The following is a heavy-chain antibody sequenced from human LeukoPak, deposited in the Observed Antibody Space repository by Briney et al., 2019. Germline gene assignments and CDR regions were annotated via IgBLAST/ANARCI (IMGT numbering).Heavy chain of an antibody. V-gene: IGHV3-30*04. CDR2: ISYDGGSNK. CDR3: ARESGGNTPYYFDY. D-gene: IGHD2-2*02. Sequence: PGGSLRLSCAASGFAFSTYALHWVRQARGKGLDGVAVISYDGGSNKYYADSGKGRFTISRDNSKNTLYLQMNSLRTEDPAVYYCARESGGNTPYYFDYWGQGTLVTVSS. J-gene: IGHJ4*02. CDR1: GFAFSTYA.